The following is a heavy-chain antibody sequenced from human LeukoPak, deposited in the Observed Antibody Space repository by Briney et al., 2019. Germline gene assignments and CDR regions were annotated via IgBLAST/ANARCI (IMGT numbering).Heavy chain of an antibody. Sequence: PGGSLRLSLAASGFTVSSNYMSWVRQAPGKGLEWVSVIYSGGSTFYADSVKGRFTISRDNSKNTLYLQMNSLRAEDTAVYYCARGQRYYGSGSHSPHWGQGTLVTVSA. J-gene: IGHJ4*02. CDR2: IYSGGST. V-gene: IGHV3-53*01. D-gene: IGHD3-10*01. CDR3: ARGQRYYGSGSHSPH. CDR1: GFTVSSNY.